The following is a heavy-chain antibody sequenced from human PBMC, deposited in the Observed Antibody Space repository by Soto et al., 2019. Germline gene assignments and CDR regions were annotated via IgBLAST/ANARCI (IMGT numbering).Heavy chain of an antibody. V-gene: IGHV2-5*01. J-gene: IGHJ4*02. D-gene: IGHD5-18*01. CDR3: AHRRSYEQHFDS. CDR2: IYWNDDK. CDR1: GFSLSTSGVG. Sequence: XGPTLVNPTQTLTLTGTFSGFSLSTSGVGVGWIRQPPGKALEWLALIYWNDDKRYSPSLKSRLTITKDTSKNQVVLTMTNMDPVDTATYYCAHRRSYEQHFDSWGQGNLVTVSS.